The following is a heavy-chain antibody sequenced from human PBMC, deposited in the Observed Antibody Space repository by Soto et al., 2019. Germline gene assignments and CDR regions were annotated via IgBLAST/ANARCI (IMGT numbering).Heavy chain of an antibody. Sequence: QVQLVQSGGEVKKPGASVKVSCKASGYTFSSYGINWVRQAPGQGLEWLGWISPYDGNTKYAQILQGKISMTTDTSTETAYMEVRSLRSDDTAVDYCARGGYYDSSGSRNYHYYGMNVWGQGTTVTVSS. CDR3: ARGGYYDSSGSRNYHYYGMNV. D-gene: IGHD3-22*01. J-gene: IGHJ6*02. CDR1: GYTFSSYG. V-gene: IGHV1-18*01. CDR2: ISPYDGNT.